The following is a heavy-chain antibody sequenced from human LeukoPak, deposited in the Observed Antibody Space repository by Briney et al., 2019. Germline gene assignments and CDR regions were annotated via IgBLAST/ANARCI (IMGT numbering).Heavy chain of an antibody. CDR3: AKSRSSLGYCSGGSCPFDY. CDR2: ISYDGSNK. Sequence: GGYLRLSCSASGFTFSRYRMSWVRQAPGKGLEWVALISYDGSNKYCADSVKGRFTISRDNSKNTLYLQMNSLRAEDTAVYYCAKSRSSLGYCSGGSCPFDYWGQGTLVTVSS. V-gene: IGHV3-30*18. CDR1: GFTFSRYR. J-gene: IGHJ4*02. D-gene: IGHD2-15*01.